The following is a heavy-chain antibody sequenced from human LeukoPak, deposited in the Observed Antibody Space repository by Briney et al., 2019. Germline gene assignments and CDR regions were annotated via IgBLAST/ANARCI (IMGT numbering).Heavy chain of an antibody. CDR2: INHSGST. J-gene: IGHJ5*02. Sequence: SETLSLTCAVYGGSFSGYYWSWIRQPPGKGLEWIGEINHSGSTNYNPSLKSRVTISVDTSKNQFSLKLSSVTAADTAVYYCARHYLQWLARSTNWFDPWGQGTLVTVSS. CDR1: GGSFSGYY. D-gene: IGHD6-19*01. CDR3: ARHYLQWLARSTNWFDP. V-gene: IGHV4-34*01.